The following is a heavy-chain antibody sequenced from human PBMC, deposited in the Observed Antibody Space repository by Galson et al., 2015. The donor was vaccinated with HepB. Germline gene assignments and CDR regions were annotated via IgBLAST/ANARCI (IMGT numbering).Heavy chain of an antibody. Sequence: SLRLSCAASGFTFSDAWMSWVRQSPGKGLEWVGRIKSKTDGGTTDYAAPVKGRFTISRDDSKNTLYLQMNSLKTEDTAVYYCTTELDYGDYVRGFDYWGQGTLVTVSS. J-gene: IGHJ4*02. CDR2: IKSKTDGGTT. V-gene: IGHV3-15*01. CDR3: TTELDYGDYVRGFDY. CDR1: GFTFSDAW. D-gene: IGHD4-17*01.